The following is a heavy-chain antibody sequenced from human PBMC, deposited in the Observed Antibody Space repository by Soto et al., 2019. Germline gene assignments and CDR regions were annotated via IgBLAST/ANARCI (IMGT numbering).Heavy chain of an antibody. CDR2: VYYSGTH. CDR1: GGSFNNYY. D-gene: IGHD5-12*01. J-gene: IGHJ4*02. Sequence: SETLSLTCTVSGGSFNNYYWSWVRQPPGKGLEWIGYVYYSGTHNYNPSLESRLTISVDTSKNQFSLKLNSVTAADTAVYYCARVQMATLYFDYWGQGALVTVSS. CDR3: ARVQMATLYFDY. V-gene: IGHV4-59*01.